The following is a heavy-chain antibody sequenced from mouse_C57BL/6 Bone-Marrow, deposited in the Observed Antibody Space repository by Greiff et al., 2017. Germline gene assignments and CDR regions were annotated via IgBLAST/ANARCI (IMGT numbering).Heavy chain of an antibody. CDR2: IYPRSGNT. V-gene: IGHV1-81*01. CDR3: ARSGNWDVAY. D-gene: IGHD4-1*01. CDR1: GYTFTSYG. J-gene: IGHJ3*01. Sequence: VKLMESGAELARPGASVKLSCKASGYTFTSYGISWVKQRTGQGLEWIGEIYPRSGNTYYNEKFKGKATLTADKSSSTAYMELRSLTSEDSAVYFCARSGNWDVAYWGQGTLVTVSA.